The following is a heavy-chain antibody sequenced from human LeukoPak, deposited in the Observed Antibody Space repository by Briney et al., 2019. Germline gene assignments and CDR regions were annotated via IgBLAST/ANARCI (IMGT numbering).Heavy chain of an antibody. Sequence: SETLSLTCTVSGGSISSYYWSWIRQPPGKGLEWIGYMYHSGNTNYNPSLKSRVTISVDTSKNQFSLKLSSVTAADTAVYYCARGVYIAAAQYGYWGQETLVTVSS. CDR1: GGSISSYY. V-gene: IGHV4-59*01. CDR2: MYHSGNT. D-gene: IGHD6-13*01. J-gene: IGHJ4*02. CDR3: ARGVYIAAAQYGY.